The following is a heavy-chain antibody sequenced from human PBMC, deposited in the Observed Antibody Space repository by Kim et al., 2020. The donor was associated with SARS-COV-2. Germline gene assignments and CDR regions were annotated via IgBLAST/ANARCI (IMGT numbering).Heavy chain of an antibody. Sequence: PVKGRFTISRDDSKNTLYLQMNSLKTEDTAVYYCTTDYYDSSGYLTPFDYWGQGTLVTVSS. V-gene: IGHV3-15*01. J-gene: IGHJ4*02. D-gene: IGHD3-22*01. CDR3: TTDYYDSSGYLTPFDY.